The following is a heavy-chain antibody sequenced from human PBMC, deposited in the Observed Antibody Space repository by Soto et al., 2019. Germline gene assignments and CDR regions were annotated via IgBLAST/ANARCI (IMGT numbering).Heavy chain of an antibody. J-gene: IGHJ4*02. V-gene: IGHV4-31*03. D-gene: IGHD3-3*01. CDR2: IYYSGST. CDR3: ARTPFGSLNY. Sequence: SETLSLTCTVSGGSISSGGYYWSWIRQHPGKGLEWIGYIYYSGSTYYNPSLKSRVTISVDTSKNQFSLKLSSVTAADTAVYYCARTPFGSLNYWGQGTLVTVSS. CDR1: GGSISSGGYY.